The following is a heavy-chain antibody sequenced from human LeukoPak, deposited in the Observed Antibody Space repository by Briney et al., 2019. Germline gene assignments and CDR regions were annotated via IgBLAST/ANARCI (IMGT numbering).Heavy chain of an antibody. CDR3: ARVGEDIVVVPAAPHAFDI. J-gene: IGHJ3*02. V-gene: IGHV1-69*13. Sequence: SVKVSCKASGGTFSSYAISWVRQAPGQGLEWMGGIIPIFGTANYAQKFQGRVTITADESTSTAYMELSSLRSEDTAVYYCARVGEDIVVVPAAPHAFDIWGQGTMVTVSS. CDR1: GGTFSSYA. CDR2: IIPIFGTA. D-gene: IGHD2-2*01.